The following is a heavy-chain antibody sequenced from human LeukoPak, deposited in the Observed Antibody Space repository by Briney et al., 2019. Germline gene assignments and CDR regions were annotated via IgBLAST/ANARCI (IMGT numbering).Heavy chain of an antibody. D-gene: IGHD3-10*01. Sequence: GGSLRLSCAASGVSFSSYGMRWVRQAPGKGLEWVAFIRYDGSTKYYAASVKGRSTTSRDNSKNTLYLQINSLRAEAPAVYNCATQMVPGIIYNWFDSWGQGTLVTVSS. CDR2: IRYDGSTK. CDR3: ATQMVPGIIYNWFDS. CDR1: GVSFSSYG. J-gene: IGHJ5*02. V-gene: IGHV3-30*02.